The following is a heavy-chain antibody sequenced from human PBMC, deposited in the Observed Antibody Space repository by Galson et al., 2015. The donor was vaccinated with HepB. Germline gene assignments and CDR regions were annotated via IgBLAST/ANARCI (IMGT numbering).Heavy chain of an antibody. CDR3: AREGIRTTDHLPPVSWDYGMDV. D-gene: IGHD4-11*01. CDR2: ISSSSSYI. Sequence: SLRLSCAASGFTFSSYSMNWVRQAPGKGLEWVSSISSSSSYIYYADSVKGRFTISRDNAKNSLYLQMNSLRAEDTAVYYCAREGIRTTDHLPPVSWDYGMDVWGQGTTVTVSS. V-gene: IGHV3-21*01. J-gene: IGHJ6*02. CDR1: GFTFSSYS.